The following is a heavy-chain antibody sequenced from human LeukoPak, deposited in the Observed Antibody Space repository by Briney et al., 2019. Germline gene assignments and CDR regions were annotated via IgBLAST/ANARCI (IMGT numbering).Heavy chain of an antibody. CDR2: ISRSSRTI. D-gene: IGHD3-22*01. V-gene: IGHV3-48*01. J-gene: IGHJ4*02. CDR3: ARHYYDSSVYHYIFDS. Sequence: GGSLRLSCTASGFTFSTSSMNWVRQAPGKGLEWLSFISRSSRTIYYADFVKGRFTISRDTSKNTLYLQMNSLRAEDTAVYYCARHYYDSSVYHYIFDSWGQGTLVTVSS. CDR1: GFTFSTSS.